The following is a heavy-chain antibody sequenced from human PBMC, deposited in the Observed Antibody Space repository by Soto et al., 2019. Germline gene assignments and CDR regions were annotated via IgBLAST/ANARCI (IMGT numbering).Heavy chain of an antibody. CDR1: GTSISSTFW. CDR2: IYHTGST. Sequence: SETLSLTCVVSGTSISSTFWWTWVRQAPGKGLEWIGEIYHTGSTTYNPSLKSRVTMSVDKSKNQFSLKLTSVSAADTAIYYCATLPPRIVVPLAPFPTWGQGIPVPVSS. D-gene: IGHD3-16*02. CDR3: ATLPPRIVVPLAPFPT. V-gene: IGHV4-4*02. J-gene: IGHJ4*02.